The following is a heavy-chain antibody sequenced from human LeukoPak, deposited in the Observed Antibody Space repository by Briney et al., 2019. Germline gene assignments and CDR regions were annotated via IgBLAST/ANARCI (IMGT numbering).Heavy chain of an antibody. J-gene: IGHJ4*02. CDR2: LYTGGDT. V-gene: IGHV3-53*01. CDR1: GFSVSAHY. Sequence: GGSLRLSCAVSGFSVSAHYMSWVRQAPGKGLECVSFLYTGGDTYYADSVKGRFTISRDNSKNTLYLQMNGLRAEDTAVYYCARGPGSRGIFDYWGQGTLVAVSS. CDR3: ARGPGSRGIFDY. D-gene: IGHD3-10*01.